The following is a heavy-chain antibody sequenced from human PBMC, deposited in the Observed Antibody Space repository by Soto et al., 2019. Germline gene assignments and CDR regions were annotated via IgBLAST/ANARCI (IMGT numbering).Heavy chain of an antibody. J-gene: IGHJ2*01. CDR3: ARDGRRTGDQGYFDL. Sequence: GGSLRLSCAASGFTFSSYSMNWVRQAPGKGLEWVSSISSSSSYIYYADSVKGRFTISRDNAKNSLYLQMNSLRAEDTAVYYCARDGRRTGDQGYFDLWGRGTLVTVSS. CDR1: GFTFSSYS. D-gene: IGHD7-27*01. V-gene: IGHV3-21*01. CDR2: ISSSSSYI.